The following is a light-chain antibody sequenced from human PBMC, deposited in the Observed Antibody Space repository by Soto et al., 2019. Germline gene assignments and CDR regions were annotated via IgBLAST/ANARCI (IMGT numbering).Light chain of an antibody. V-gene: IGKV1-5*01. J-gene: IGKJ1*01. Sequence: DIQMTQSPSTLSASVGDRVTISCRASQSISSQLAWYQQRPGKGPKILVYETSTLESGVPSRFSGSGSGTEFTLTISSLQPDDFATYYCQQYNSYSWTFGQGTRVEIK. CDR3: QQYNSYSWT. CDR1: QSISSQ. CDR2: ETS.